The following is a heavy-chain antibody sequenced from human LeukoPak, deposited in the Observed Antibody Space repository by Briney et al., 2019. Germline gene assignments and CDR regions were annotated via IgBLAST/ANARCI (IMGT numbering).Heavy chain of an antibody. CDR2: ISGSGGST. V-gene: IGHV3-23*01. CDR1: GFTFSSYA. CDR3: AKDLVSYYDILTGYSAFDY. D-gene: IGHD3-9*01. J-gene: IGHJ4*02. Sequence: GGSLRLSCAASGFTFSSYAMSWVRQAPGKGLEWVSAISGSGGSTYYADSVKGRFTIARDNSKNTLYLQMNSLRAEDTAVYYCAKDLVSYYDILTGYSAFDYWGQGTLVTVSS.